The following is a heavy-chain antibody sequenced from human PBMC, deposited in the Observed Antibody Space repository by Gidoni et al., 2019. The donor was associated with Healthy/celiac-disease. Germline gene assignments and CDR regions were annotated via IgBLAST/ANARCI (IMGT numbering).Heavy chain of an antibody. Sequence: KGLEWIGEINHSGSTNYNPSLKSRVTISVDTSKNQFSLKLSSVTAADTAVYYCARSIVVVPAAKLRRGEYFQHWGQGTLVTVSS. CDR3: ARSIVVVPAAKLRRGEYFQH. J-gene: IGHJ1*01. CDR2: INHSGST. V-gene: IGHV4-34*01. D-gene: IGHD2-2*01.